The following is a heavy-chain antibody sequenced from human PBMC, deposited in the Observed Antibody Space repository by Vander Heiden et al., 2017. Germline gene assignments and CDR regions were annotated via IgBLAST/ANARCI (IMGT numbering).Heavy chain of an antibody. D-gene: IGHD3-22*01. V-gene: IGHV3-23*01. CDR2: ISGSGGST. Sequence: EVQLLESGGGLVQPGGSLRLSCAASGFTFSSYAMSWVRQAPGKGLEWVSAISGSGGSTYYADSVKGRFTISRDNSKNTLYLQMNSLRAEDTAVYYCAKGSSISYYYDSSGYYYDYWGHGTLVTVSS. CDR1: GFTFSSYA. J-gene: IGHJ4*01. CDR3: AKGSSISYYYDSSGYYYDY.